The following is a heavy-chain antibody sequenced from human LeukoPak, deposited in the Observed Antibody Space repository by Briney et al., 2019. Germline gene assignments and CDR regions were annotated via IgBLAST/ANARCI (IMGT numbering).Heavy chain of an antibody. J-gene: IGHJ4*02. CDR2: INHSGST. V-gene: IGHV4-34*01. CDR3: ARGLKPGVDY. CDR1: GGSFSGYY. Sequence: SETLSLTCAVYGGSFSGYYWSWIRQPPGKGLEWIGEINHSGSTNYSPSLKSRVTISVDTSKNQFSLKLSSVTAADTAVYYCARGLKPGVDYWGQGTLVTVSS.